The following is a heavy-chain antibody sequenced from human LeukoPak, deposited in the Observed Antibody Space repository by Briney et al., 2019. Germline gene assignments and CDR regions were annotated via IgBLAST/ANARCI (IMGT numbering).Heavy chain of an antibody. CDR1: GGSISSYY. CDR2: IYYSGST. CDR3: ARGSIAALGY. Sequence: SETLSLTCTVSGGSISSYYWSWIRQPPGKGLEWIGYIYYSGSTNYNPSPKSRVTISVDTSKNQFSLKLSSVTAADTAVYCCARGSIAALGYWGQGTLVTVSS. D-gene: IGHD6-6*01. J-gene: IGHJ4*02. V-gene: IGHV4-59*01.